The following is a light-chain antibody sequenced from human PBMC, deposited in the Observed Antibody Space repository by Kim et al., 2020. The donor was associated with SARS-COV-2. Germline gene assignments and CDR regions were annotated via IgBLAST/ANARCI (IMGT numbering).Light chain of an antibody. J-gene: IGLJ2*01. CDR1: SLRSYY. CDR2: GKN. Sequence: ALGQTVRITCQGDSLRSYYASWYQQKPGQAPVLVIYGKNNRPSGIPDRFSGSSSGNTASLTITGAQAEDEADYYCSSQDSSGNHVVFGGGTQLTVL. V-gene: IGLV3-19*01. CDR3: SSQDSSGNHVV.